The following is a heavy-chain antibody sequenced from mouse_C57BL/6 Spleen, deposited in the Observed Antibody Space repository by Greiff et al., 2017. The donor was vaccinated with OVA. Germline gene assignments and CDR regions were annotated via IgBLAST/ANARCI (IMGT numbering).Heavy chain of an antibody. D-gene: IGHD1-1*01. CDR1: GFTFSDAW. CDR3: TRSNYYGTGWYFDV. Sequence: EVQVVESGGGLVQPGGSMKLSCAASGFTFSDAWMDWVRQSPEKGLEWVAEIRNKANNHATYYAESVKGRFTISRDDSKSSVYLQMNSLRAEDTGIYYCTRSNYYGTGWYFDVWGTGTTVTVSS. CDR2: IRNKANNHAT. V-gene: IGHV6-6*01. J-gene: IGHJ1*03.